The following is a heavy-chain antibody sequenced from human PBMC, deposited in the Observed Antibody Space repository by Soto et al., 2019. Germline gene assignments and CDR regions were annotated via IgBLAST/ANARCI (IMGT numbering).Heavy chain of an antibody. CDR1: GFTFSSYA. CDR2: ISYDGSNK. D-gene: IGHD3-10*01. V-gene: IGHV3-30-3*01. CDR3: ARARSGSYQYGAEYFQH. J-gene: IGHJ1*01. Sequence: GGSLRLSCAASGFTFSSYAMHWVRQAPGKGLEWVAVISYDGSNKYYADSVKGRFTISRDNSKNTLYLQMNSLRAEDTAVYYCARARSGSYQYGAEYFQHWGQGTLVTVSS.